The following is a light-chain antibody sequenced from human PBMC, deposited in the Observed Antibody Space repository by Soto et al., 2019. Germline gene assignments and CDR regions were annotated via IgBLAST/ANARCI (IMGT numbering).Light chain of an antibody. J-gene: IGKJ1*01. CDR3: QNYNGAPWT. CDR2: AAS. V-gene: IGKV1-27*01. CDR1: QGISNY. Sequence: DIQMTQSPSSLSASVGDRVTITCRASQGISNYLVWYQQKQGKVPKLLIYAASTLQSGVPSRFSGSGSGTXXXXTXXXXXXXDVATFYCQNYNGAPWTFGQGTKVEIK.